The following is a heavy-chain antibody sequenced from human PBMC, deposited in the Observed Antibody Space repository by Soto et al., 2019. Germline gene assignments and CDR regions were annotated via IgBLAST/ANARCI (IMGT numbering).Heavy chain of an antibody. Sequence: EVQLLESGGGLVQPGGSLRLSCAASGFIFTNYAMSWVRQAPGKGLECVSAISLSGGTYYADSVKGRFTISIDTSRSPLYLQMSSLRADDTAIYYCARGGTSSPSSIFDYWGQGTLVTVSP. CDR2: ISLSGGT. J-gene: IGHJ4*02. CDR3: ARGGTSSPSSIFDY. CDR1: GFIFTNYA. D-gene: IGHD6-6*01. V-gene: IGHV3-23*01.